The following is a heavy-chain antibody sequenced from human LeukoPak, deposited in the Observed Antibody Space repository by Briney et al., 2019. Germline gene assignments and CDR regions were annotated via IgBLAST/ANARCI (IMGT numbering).Heavy chain of an antibody. V-gene: IGHV3-48*01. CDR3: RVSDDAFDI. Sequence: GGSLRLSCVVSGFTFSSYGINWVRQAPGKGLEWVSYISGSSTIIYYADSVKGRFTISRDNAKNSVNLQMNSLRAEDTAVYYCRVSDDAFDIWGQGTMVTVS. J-gene: IGHJ3*02. CDR2: ISGSSTII. CDR1: GFTFSSYG. D-gene: IGHD3-3*01.